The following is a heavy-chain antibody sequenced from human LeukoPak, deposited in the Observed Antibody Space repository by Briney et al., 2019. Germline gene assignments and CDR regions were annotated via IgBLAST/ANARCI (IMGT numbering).Heavy chain of an antibody. D-gene: IGHD3-22*01. CDR1: GLTFSSFA. CDR2: ISGSGGST. J-gene: IGHJ4*02. CDR3: AKNSFQYYYDSSGYYYQY. V-gene: IGHV3-23*01. Sequence: GGSLRLSCAASGLTFSSFAMSGVRQAPGKGLHWVSGISGSGGSTHYADSVKGRFTISRDNSKNTLYLQMNSLRAEDTAVYYCAKNSFQYYYDSSGYYYQYWGQGTLVTVSS.